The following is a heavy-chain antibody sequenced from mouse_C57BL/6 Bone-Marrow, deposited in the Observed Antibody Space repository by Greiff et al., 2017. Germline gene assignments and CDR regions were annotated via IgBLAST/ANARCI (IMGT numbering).Heavy chain of an antibody. D-gene: IGHD1-1*01. CDR1: GYTFTSYG. CDR3: AREGNLLLRPYFDY. Sequence: VKVVESGAELARPGASVKLSCKASGYTFTSYGISWVKQRTGQGLAWIGEIYPRSGNTYYNEKFKGKATLTADKSSSTAYMELRSLTSEDSAVYFCAREGNLLLRPYFDYWGQGTTLTVSS. V-gene: IGHV1-81*01. J-gene: IGHJ2*01. CDR2: IYPRSGNT.